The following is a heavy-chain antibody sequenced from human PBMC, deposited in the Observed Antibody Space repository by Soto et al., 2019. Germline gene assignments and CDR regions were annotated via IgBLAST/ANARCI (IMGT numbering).Heavy chain of an antibody. Sequence: SLTCTVSGGSISSYYWSWIRQPPGKGLEWIGYIYYSGSTNYNPSLKSRVTISVDTSKNQFSLKLSSVTAADTAVYYCARAADYYDSSGYYFDYWGQGTLVTVSS. V-gene: IGHV4-59*01. J-gene: IGHJ4*02. CDR3: ARAADYYDSSGYYFDY. D-gene: IGHD3-22*01. CDR2: IYYSGST. CDR1: GGSISSYY.